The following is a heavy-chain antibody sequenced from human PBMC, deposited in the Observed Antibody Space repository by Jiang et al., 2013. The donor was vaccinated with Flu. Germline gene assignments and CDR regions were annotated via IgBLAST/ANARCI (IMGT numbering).Heavy chain of an antibody. CDR1: GLSFSSYA. Sequence: QLLESGGGVVQPGRSLRLSCAASGLSFSSYAMHWVRQAPGQGLEWVAVISYDGSNKYYVDSVKGRFTISRDNAKNSLFLQMNSLRAEDTAVYYCASRYHASSGRYWGVFDYWGRGTLVTVSS. D-gene: IGHD3-22*01. J-gene: IGHJ4*02. CDR3: ASRYHASSGRYWGVFDY. CDR2: ISYDGSNK. V-gene: IGHV3-30*03.